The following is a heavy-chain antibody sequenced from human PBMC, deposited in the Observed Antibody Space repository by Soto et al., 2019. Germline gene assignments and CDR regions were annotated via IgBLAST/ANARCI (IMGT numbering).Heavy chain of an antibody. Sequence: GGSRGLSVAASGFTFSSYAMNWVRRAPGKGREGFSSIRSISSYIYNADSGKGRFPISRENAKNSLYLQMNSLRAEDTAVYYCARDEIQEYGLRYFDWFSVSANYYYYGVDVWGQGTTVTVSS. CDR3: ARDEIQEYGLRYFDWFSVSANYYYYGVDV. CDR1: GFTFSSYA. D-gene: IGHD3-9*01. J-gene: IGHJ6*02. V-gene: IGHV3-21*01. CDR2: IRSISSYI.